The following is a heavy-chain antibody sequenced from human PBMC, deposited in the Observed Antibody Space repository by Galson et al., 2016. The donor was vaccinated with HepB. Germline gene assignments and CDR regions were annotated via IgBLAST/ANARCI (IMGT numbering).Heavy chain of an antibody. CDR2: SNPNSGGT. J-gene: IGHJ4*02. Sequence: SVKVSCKASGYTFTGYYMHWVRQAPGQGLEWMGWSNPNSGGTNYAQKFQGRVTMTRDTPISTAYMELSRLRSDDTAVYYCARVYRGSPRGVLDYWGQGTLVTVSS. D-gene: IGHD1-26*01. CDR1: GYTFTGYY. V-gene: IGHV1-2*02. CDR3: ARVYRGSPRGVLDY.